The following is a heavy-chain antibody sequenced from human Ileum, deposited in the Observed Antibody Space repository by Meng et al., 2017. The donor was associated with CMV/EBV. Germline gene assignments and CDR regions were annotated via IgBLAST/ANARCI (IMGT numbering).Heavy chain of an antibody. Sequence: DVEMVGSGGLFNPHGASLLLSCVASGFIVSYYYMSSLRPPREKLQGCVEIIDSGSDSYYLYLEKGRSSTTRNNPSNTLYLQMTSLTADATANYYSRSGTTMTSDSGYWGQGTLVTVSS. J-gene: IGHJ4*02. CDR2: IDSGSDS. V-gene: IGHV3-53*01. D-gene: IGHD1-1*01. CDR3: RSGTTMTSDSGY. CDR1: GFIVSYYY.